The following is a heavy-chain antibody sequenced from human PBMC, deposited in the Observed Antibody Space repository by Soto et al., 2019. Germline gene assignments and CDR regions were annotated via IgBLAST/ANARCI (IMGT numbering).Heavy chain of an antibody. V-gene: IGHV3-33*01. D-gene: IGHD6-6*01. CDR2: IWYDGSNK. CDR3: ARDAHSSSSTSNYYYGMDV. CDR1: GFTFSSYG. Sequence: SGGSLRLSCAASGFTFSSYGMHWVRQSPGKGLEWVAVIWYDGSNKYYADSVKGRFTISRDNSKNTLYLQMNSLRAEDTAVYYCARDAHSSSSTSNYYYGMDVWGQGTTVTVSS. J-gene: IGHJ6*02.